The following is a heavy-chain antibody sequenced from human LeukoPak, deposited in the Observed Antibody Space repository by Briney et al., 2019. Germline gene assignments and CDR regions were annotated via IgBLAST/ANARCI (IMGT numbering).Heavy chain of an antibody. CDR3: AKGGNSGWNFVDY. V-gene: IGHV3-30*02. CDR1: GSSLRSYG. Sequence: GGSLRLSCAASGSSLRSYGRHWFRKAPGKGLEWVAFIRYDEIVKHYADSVKGRFTISRDNAKNTLFVQMNSLRAEDTAVYYCAKGGNSGWNFVDYWGQGTLVTVSS. D-gene: IGHD6-19*01. J-gene: IGHJ4*02. CDR2: IRYDEIVK.